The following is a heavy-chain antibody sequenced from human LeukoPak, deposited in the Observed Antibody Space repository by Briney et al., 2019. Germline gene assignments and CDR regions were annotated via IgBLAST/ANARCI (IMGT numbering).Heavy chain of an antibody. CDR1: GGTFSSYA. J-gene: IGHJ6*03. V-gene: IGHV1-69*05. CDR2: IIPIFGTA. D-gene: IGHD2-2*01. Sequence: GASVKVSCKASGGTFSSYAISWVRQAPGQGLEWMGRIIPIFGTANYAQTFQGRVTITTDESTSTAYMELSSLRSEDTAVYYCASQLGYCSSTSCLRYYYYMDVWGKGTTVTVSS. CDR3: ASQLGYCSSTSCLRYYYYMDV.